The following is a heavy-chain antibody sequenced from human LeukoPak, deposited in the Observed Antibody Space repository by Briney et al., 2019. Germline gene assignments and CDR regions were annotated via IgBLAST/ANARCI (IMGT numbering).Heavy chain of an antibody. CDR1: GGSISSYY. V-gene: IGHV4-59*12. J-gene: IGHJ3*02. D-gene: IGHD3-22*01. CDR2: IYYSGST. CDR3: ARSGGGYLLYAFDI. Sequence: SETLSLTCTVSGGSISSYYWSWIRQPPGKGLEWIGYIYYSGSTNYNPSLKSRVTISVDRSKNQFSLKLSSVTAADTAVYYCARSGGGYLLYAFDIWGQGTMVTVSS.